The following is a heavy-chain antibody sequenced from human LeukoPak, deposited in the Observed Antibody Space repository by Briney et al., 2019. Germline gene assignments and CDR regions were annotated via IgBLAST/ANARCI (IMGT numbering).Heavy chain of an antibody. CDR2: IWYDGSNK. CDR3: AKDGGSTVTTKVDS. CDR1: GFTFSSYG. D-gene: IGHD4-17*01. J-gene: IGHJ5*01. Sequence: QARGSLRLSCAASGFTFSSYGMHWVRQVPGKGLEWVAVIWYDGSNKYYADSVKGRFTISRDNSKNTLYLQTNSLRAEDTAVYYCAKDGGSTVTTKVDSWGQGTLVTVSS. V-gene: IGHV3-33*03.